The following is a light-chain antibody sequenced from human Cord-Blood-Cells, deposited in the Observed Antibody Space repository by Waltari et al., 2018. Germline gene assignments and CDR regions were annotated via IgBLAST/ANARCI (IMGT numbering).Light chain of an antibody. J-gene: IGLJ3*02. CDR1: SSDVGGYHY. Sequence: QSALTQPRSVSGSPGQSVTIPCTGTSSDVGGYHYVSWYQQHPGKAPKLMIYDVSKRPSGVPDRFSGSKSGNTASLTISGLQAEDEADYYCCSYAGSRVFGGGTKLTVL. V-gene: IGLV2-11*01. CDR2: DVS. CDR3: CSYAGSRV.